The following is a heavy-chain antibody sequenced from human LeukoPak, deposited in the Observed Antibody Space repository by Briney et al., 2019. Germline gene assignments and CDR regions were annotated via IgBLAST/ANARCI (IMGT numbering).Heavy chain of an antibody. Sequence: GGSLRLSCAASGFTFSHYSMHWVRQAPGKGLEYVSAINSNGDDTYYVNSVKGRFTISRDNSKNTLYLQMNSLRAEDTAVYYCAKDRLAAADHWGQGTLVTVSS. V-gene: IGHV3-64*01. D-gene: IGHD6-13*01. CDR3: AKDRLAAADH. CDR1: GFTFSHYS. CDR2: INSNGDDT. J-gene: IGHJ4*02.